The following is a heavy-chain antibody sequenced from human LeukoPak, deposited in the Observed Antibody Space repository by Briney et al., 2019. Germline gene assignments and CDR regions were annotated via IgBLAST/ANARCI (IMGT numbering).Heavy chain of an antibody. D-gene: IGHD3-10*02. CDR1: GFTFSSFG. V-gene: IGHV3-30*02. Sequence: PGGSLRLSCAASGFTFSSFGMHWVRQAPGQGLEWVAFILYDGTNKYYADSVKGRFTISRDNSKNTLSLQMNSLRAEDTAVYNCAELGITMIGGVWGKGTTVTISS. CDR2: ILYDGTNK. J-gene: IGHJ6*04. CDR3: AELGITMIGGV.